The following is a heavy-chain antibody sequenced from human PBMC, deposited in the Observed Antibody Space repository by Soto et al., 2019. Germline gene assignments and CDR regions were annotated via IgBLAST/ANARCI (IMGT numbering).Heavy chain of an antibody. D-gene: IGHD6-19*01. V-gene: IGHV4-39*01. J-gene: IGHJ4*02. CDR2: IYYSGST. Sequence: SETLSLTCTVSGGSISSSSYYWGWIRQPPGKGLEWIGSIYYSGSTYYNPSLKSRVTISVDTSKNQFSLKLSSVTAADTAVYYCARLLAVADPWDWGQGTLVTVSS. CDR1: GGSISSSSYY. CDR3: ARLLAVADPWD.